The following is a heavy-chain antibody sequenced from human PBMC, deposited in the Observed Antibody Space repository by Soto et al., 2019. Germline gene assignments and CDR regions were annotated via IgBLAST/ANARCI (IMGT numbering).Heavy chain of an antibody. J-gene: IGHJ6*02. V-gene: IGHV2-26*01. D-gene: IGHD4-17*01. Sequence: QVTLKESGPVLVKPTETLTLTCTVSGFSLSTGRMGVSWIRQPPGKALEWLAHIFSDNERAYSTSMQGRLTISMDPSGSQVVLSMTNSDPVDTGTYYCVRMNADSYQFYYAMDVWGQGTTVAVSS. CDR2: IFSDNER. CDR3: VRMNADSYQFYYAMDV. CDR1: GFSLSTGRMG.